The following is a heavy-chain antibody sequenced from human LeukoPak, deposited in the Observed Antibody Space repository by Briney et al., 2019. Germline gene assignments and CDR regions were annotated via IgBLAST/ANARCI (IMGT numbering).Heavy chain of an antibody. CDR3: ARASLTVTPLFDY. D-gene: IGHD4-17*01. CDR1: GFSVNANY. V-gene: IGHV3-53*05. Sequence: GGSLRLSCAAYGFSVNANYMSWVRQAPGKGLEWVSVIYSGGSTYYADSVKGRFTISRDNSKNTLYLQMNSLRSEDTAVYYCARASLTVTPLFDYWGQGTLVTVSS. CDR2: IYSGGST. J-gene: IGHJ4*02.